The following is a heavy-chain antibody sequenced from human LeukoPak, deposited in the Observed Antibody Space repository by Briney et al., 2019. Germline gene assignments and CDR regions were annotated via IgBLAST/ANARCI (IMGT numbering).Heavy chain of an antibody. Sequence: PSETLSLTCTVSGDSISNYDGSWIRQPAGKGLEWIGRIYSSGSTKYNPSLKSRVTMSVDTSKNQFSLKLSSVIAADTAVYYCARDSRRYYGLFDPWGQGTLVTVSS. CDR3: ARDSRRYYGLFDP. V-gene: IGHV4-4*07. D-gene: IGHD3-22*01. CDR1: GDSISNYD. CDR2: IYSSGST. J-gene: IGHJ5*02.